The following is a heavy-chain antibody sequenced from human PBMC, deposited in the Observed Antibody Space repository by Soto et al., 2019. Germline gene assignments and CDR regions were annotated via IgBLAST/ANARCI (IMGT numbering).Heavy chain of an antibody. CDR1: GFTFTNYA. Sequence: EVQLLESGGGLVQPGGSLRLSCTGSGFTFTNYAMSWVRQAPGRGLQWVSGISGSGLSTYYADSVKGRFTVSRHNSKNTMYLRMNSLSAQDTAVYYCATAPLPHHRWYFDYWGQGTLVTVSS. CDR2: ISGSGLST. V-gene: IGHV3-23*01. CDR3: ATAPLPHHRWYFDY. J-gene: IGHJ4*02.